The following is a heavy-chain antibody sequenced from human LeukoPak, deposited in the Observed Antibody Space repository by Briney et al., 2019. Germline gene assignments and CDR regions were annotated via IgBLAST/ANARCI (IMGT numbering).Heavy chain of an antibody. CDR1: GGTPSSYA. D-gene: IGHD6-19*01. CDR2: IIPIFGTA. Sequence: SVKVSCKASGGTPSSYAISWVRQAPGQGLEWMGGIIPIFGTANYAQKFQGRVTITADESTSTAYMELSSLRSEDTAVYYCARSRYSSGWYFGLSFDYWGQGTLVTVSS. CDR3: ARSRYSSGWYFGLSFDY. J-gene: IGHJ4*02. V-gene: IGHV1-69*13.